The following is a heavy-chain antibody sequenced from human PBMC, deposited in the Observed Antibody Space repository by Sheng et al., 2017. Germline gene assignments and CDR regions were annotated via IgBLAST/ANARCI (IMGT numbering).Heavy chain of an antibody. Sequence: EVQLLESGGGLVQPGGSLRLSCATSGFTFSSYAMSWVRQAPGKGLEWVSGVTGSGGNRFYADSVKGRFTISRDNSKDTLYLQMNSLRADDTAVYYCAKDRDSGYDLSWFDPWGQGTLVTVSS. D-gene: IGHD5-12*01. V-gene: IGHV3-23*01. CDR2: VTGSGGNR. J-gene: IGHJ5*02. CDR1: GFTFSSYA. CDR3: AKDRDSGYDLSWFDP.